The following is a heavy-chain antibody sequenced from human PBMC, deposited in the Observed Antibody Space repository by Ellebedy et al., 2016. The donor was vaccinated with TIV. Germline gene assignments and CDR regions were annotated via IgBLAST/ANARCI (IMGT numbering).Heavy chain of an antibody. CDR1: GFTFSNYA. CDR2: ISGNGEYT. J-gene: IGHJ4*02. Sequence: GGSLRLSCAASGFTFSNYAMSWVRRIPGKGLDWVSLISGNGEYTYYADSVKGRLTISRDNAKNSLYLQMNSLRAEDTAVYYCARDTLYCSGGSCQLWGQGTLVTVSS. CDR3: ARDTLYCSGGSCQL. V-gene: IGHV3-23*01. D-gene: IGHD2-15*01.